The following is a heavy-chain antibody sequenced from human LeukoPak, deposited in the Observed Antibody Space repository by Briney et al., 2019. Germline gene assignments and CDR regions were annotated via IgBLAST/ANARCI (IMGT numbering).Heavy chain of an antibody. J-gene: IGHJ4*02. CDR2: IYHSGRT. D-gene: IGHD3-3*01. V-gene: IGHV4-38-2*02. CDR1: GYSISSGYY. CDR3: SLGGQRAILEWLLYPPYYFDY. Sequence: SETLSLTCTVSGYSISSGYYWGWIRQPPGKGLEWIGSIYHSGRTFYNPSLKSRVTISVDTSKNQFSLKLSSVTAADTAVYYCSLGGQRAILEWLLYPPYYFDYWGQGTLVTVSS.